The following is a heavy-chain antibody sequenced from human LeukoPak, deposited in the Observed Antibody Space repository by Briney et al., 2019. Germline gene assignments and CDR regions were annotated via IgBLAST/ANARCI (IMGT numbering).Heavy chain of an antibody. J-gene: IGHJ4*02. CDR2: IWYNGSNK. Sequence: GRSLRLSCAASGFTFSSYGMHWVRQAPGKGLEWVAGIWYNGSNKYYADSVKGRFTISRDNSKNTLYLQMDSLRAEDTAEYYCARDLYCSSTSCRARGFDYWGQGTLVTVSS. D-gene: IGHD2-2*01. CDR3: ARDLYCSSTSCRARGFDY. V-gene: IGHV3-33*01. CDR1: GFTFSSYG.